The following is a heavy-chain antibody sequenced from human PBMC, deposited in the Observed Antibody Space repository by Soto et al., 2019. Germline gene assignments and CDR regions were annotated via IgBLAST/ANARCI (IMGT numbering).Heavy chain of an antibody. D-gene: IGHD2-2*01. CDR3: ASTAARGRLYYYYGMDV. Sequence: GASVKVSCKASGGTFSSYAISWVRQAPGQGLEWMGGIIPIFGTANYAQKFQGRVTITADKSTSTAYMELSSLRSEDTAVYYCASTAARGRLYYYYGMDVWGQGKTVTVSS. J-gene: IGHJ6*02. CDR1: GGTFSSYA. CDR2: IIPIFGTA. V-gene: IGHV1-69*06.